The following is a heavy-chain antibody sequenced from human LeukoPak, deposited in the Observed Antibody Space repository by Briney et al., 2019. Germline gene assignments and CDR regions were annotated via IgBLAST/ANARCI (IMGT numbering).Heavy chain of an antibody. Sequence: ASVKVSCKASGYTFTSYYITWVRQAPGQGLEWVGWISAYNGKTNYAQKFQGRVTMTIDTSTTTVYMDLRSLTSDDTAIYYCAKGGAMVATIDCWGQGTLVTVSS. D-gene: IGHD5-18*01. CDR2: ISAYNGKT. CDR3: AKGGAMVATIDC. V-gene: IGHV1-18*01. J-gene: IGHJ4*02. CDR1: GYTFTSYY.